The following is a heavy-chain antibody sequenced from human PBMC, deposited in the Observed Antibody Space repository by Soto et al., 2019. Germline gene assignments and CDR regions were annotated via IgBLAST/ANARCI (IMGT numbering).Heavy chain of an antibody. J-gene: IGHJ4*02. CDR1: VLTFGNYA. CDR3: TSAKSTGISYFFDS. CDR2: IRNQTYSVTT. V-gene: IGHV3-49*04. Sequence: GGSLRLSCTASVLTFGNYAINWVRQAPGQGLEWVGLIRNQTYSVTTQYAPSLKGRFTISRDDSNSIAYLQMSSLQVDDSAVYYCTSAKSTGISYFFDSWGQGVLVTVSS.